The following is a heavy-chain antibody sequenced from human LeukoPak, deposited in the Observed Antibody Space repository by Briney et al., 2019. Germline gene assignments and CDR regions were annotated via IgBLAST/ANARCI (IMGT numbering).Heavy chain of an antibody. V-gene: IGHV4-59*01. D-gene: IGHD6-19*01. Sequence: SETLSLTCTVSGGSISSYYWSWIRQPPGKGLEWIGYIYYSGSTNYNPSLKSRVTISVDTSKNQFSLELSSVTAADTAVYYCARQSLAEDFDYWGQGTLVTVSS. J-gene: IGHJ4*02. CDR2: IYYSGST. CDR3: ARQSLAEDFDY. CDR1: GGSISSYY.